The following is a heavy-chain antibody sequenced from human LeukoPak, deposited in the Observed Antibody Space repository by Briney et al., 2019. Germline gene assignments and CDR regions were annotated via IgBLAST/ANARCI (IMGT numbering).Heavy chain of an antibody. J-gene: IGHJ3*02. CDR2: IWYDGSNK. CDR1: GFTFSSYG. Sequence: GRSLGLSCAASGFTFSSYGMHWVRQAPGKGLEWVAVIWYDGSNKYYADSVKGRFTISRDNSKNTLYLQMNSLRAEDTAVYYCARGRGYSGYDAFDIWGQGTMVTVSS. CDR3: ARGRGYSGYDAFDI. D-gene: IGHD5-12*01. V-gene: IGHV3-33*01.